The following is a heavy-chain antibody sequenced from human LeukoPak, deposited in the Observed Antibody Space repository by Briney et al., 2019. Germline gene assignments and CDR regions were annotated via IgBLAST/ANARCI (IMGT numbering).Heavy chain of an antibody. CDR1: GGSISSYY. Sequence: SETLSLTCTVSGGSISSYYWSWIRQPPGKGLEWIGYIYYSWSTNYNPSLKSRVTISVDTAKNQFSLKLGAVTAAGTAVNYCARKRFLEWLLFDYWGQGTLVTVSS. J-gene: IGHJ4*02. CDR3: ARKRFLEWLLFDY. CDR2: IYYSWST. D-gene: IGHD3-3*01. V-gene: IGHV4-59*08.